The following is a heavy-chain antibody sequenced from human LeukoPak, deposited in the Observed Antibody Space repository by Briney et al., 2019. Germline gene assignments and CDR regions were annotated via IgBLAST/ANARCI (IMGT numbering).Heavy chain of an antibody. Sequence: PGGSLRLSCAASGFTFTNYPMIWVRQAPGRGLTWVSGISGSGGSTYYADSVKGRFTISRDTSKNTLHLQMSSLRAEDTAVYYCAKGTGDNCYTPLDYWGQGALVTVSS. CDR3: AKGTGDNCYTPLDY. CDR1: GFTFTNYP. D-gene: IGHD2-15*01. CDR2: ISGSGGST. J-gene: IGHJ4*02. V-gene: IGHV3-23*01.